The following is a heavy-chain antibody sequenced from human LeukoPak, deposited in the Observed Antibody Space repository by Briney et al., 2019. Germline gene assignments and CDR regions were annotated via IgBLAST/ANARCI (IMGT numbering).Heavy chain of an antibody. CDR2: FDPADGEP. Sequence: ASVKVSCKISGYTLTEVSMHWVRQAPAKGLEWMGGFDPADGEPIYAQKFQGRVTMSEDTSTDTAYMDLRSLRSEDTAVYYCATEVVGYGDVHYFDSWGQGTLVTVSS. D-gene: IGHD4-17*01. V-gene: IGHV1-24*01. CDR1: GYTLTEVS. CDR3: ATEVVGYGDVHYFDS. J-gene: IGHJ4*02.